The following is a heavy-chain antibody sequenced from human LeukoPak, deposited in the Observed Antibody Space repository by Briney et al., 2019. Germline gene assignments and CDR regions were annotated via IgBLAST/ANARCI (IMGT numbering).Heavy chain of an antibody. CDR1: GYTFTGYY. CDR2: INPNSGGT. Sequence: ASVKVSCKASGYTFTGYYMHWVRQAPGQGLEWMGWINPNSGGTNYAQKFQGRVTMTRDTSISTAYMELRSLRSDDTAVYYCARDHEDDAFDIWGQGTMVTVSS. V-gene: IGHV1-2*02. J-gene: IGHJ3*02. CDR3: ARDHEDDAFDI.